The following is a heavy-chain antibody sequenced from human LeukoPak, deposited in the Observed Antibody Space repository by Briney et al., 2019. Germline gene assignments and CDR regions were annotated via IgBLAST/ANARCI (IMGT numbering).Heavy chain of an antibody. CDR3: AREVRYYYDSSGYRGVY. J-gene: IGHJ4*02. CDR1: GYTLTELS. CDR2: FDPEDGET. D-gene: IGHD3-22*01. Sequence: ASVKVSCKVSGYTLTELSMHWVRQAPGKGLEWMGGFDPEDGETIYAQKFQGRVTITADKSTSTAYMELSSLRSEDTAVYYCAREVRYYYDSSGYRGVYWGQGTLVTVSS. V-gene: IGHV1-24*01.